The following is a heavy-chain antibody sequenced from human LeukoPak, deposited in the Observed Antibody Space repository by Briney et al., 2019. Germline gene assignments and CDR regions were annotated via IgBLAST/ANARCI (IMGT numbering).Heavy chain of an antibody. Sequence: SETLSLTCTVSGGSVSSGSYYWSWIRQPPGKGLEWIGCIYYSGSTNYNPSLKSRVTISVDTSKNQFSLKLSSVTAADTAVYYCASSGLRLEPTETYWYFDLWGRGTLVTVSS. D-gene: IGHD1-1*01. CDR2: IYYSGST. J-gene: IGHJ2*01. CDR3: ASSGLRLEPTETYWYFDL. V-gene: IGHV4-61*01. CDR1: GGSVSSGSYY.